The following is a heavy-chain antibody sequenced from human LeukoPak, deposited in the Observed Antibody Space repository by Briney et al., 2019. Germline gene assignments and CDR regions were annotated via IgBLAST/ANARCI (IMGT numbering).Heavy chain of an antibody. CDR1: GFTFSRYS. D-gene: IGHD5-12*01. J-gene: IGHJ4*02. V-gene: IGHV3-21*01. Sequence: PGGSLRLSCAASGFTFSRYSMNWVRQAPGKGLEWVSSISSSSSYIYYADSAKGRFTISRDNAKNSLYLQMNSLRAEDTAVYYCASQDRGGYDGPVDYWGQGTLVTVSS. CDR3: ASQDRGGYDGPVDY. CDR2: ISSSSSYI.